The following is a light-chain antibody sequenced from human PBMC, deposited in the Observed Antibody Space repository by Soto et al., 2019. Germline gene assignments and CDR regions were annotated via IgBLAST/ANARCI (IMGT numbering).Light chain of an antibody. CDR2: GAS. CDR1: QSVSSSY. V-gene: IGKV3-20*01. J-gene: IGKJ5*01. Sequence: EIVLTQSPGTLSLSPGERATLSCRASQSVSSSYLAWYQQRPCQPHRLLIYGASNRATGIPDRFSGSGSGTDFTLIINRLEPEDVAIYYCQQYGGSPRITFGQGTRLEIK. CDR3: QQYGGSPRIT.